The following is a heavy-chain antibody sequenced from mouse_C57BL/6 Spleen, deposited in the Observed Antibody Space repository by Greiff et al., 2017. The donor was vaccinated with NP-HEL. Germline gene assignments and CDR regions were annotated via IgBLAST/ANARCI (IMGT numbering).Heavy chain of an antibody. V-gene: IGHV5-4*03. D-gene: IGHD4-1*01. CDR2: ISDGGSYT. Sequence: EVMLVESGGGLVKPGGSLKLSCAASGFTFSSYAMSWVRQTPEKRLEWVATISDGGSYTYYPDNVKGRFTISRDNAKNNLYLQMSHLKSEDTAMYYCARRDWDGWYFDYWGQGTTLTVSS. CDR1: GFTFSSYA. CDR3: ARRDWDGWYFDY. J-gene: IGHJ2*01.